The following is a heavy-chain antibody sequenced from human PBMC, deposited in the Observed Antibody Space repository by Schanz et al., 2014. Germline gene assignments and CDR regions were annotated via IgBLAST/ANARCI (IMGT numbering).Heavy chain of an antibody. Sequence: QVQLVESGGGVVQPGRSLRLSCAASGFTFSSYGMHWVRQAPGKGLEWVAVIWYDGSNEYYADSVKGRFTISRDNSKNTLYLQMNSLRAEDTAVYYCAKDDVWASGSYYDYWGQGTLVTVSS. CDR2: IWYDGSNE. D-gene: IGHD3-10*01. V-gene: IGHV3-33*06. CDR1: GFTFSSYG. CDR3: AKDDVWASGSYYDY. J-gene: IGHJ4*02.